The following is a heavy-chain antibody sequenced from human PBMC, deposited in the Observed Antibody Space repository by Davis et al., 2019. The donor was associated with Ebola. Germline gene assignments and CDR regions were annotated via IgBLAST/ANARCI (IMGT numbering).Heavy chain of an antibody. J-gene: IGHJ5*02. CDR2: IIPIFGTA. CDR3: AREGVSGWFDP. Sequence: SVKVSCKASGGTFSSYAISWLRQAPGQGLVWMGGIIPIFGTANYEQKFQGRVTTTADDSTSKAYMELSSLRSEDTAVYYCAREGVSGWFDPWGQGTLVTVSS. D-gene: IGHD3-10*01. V-gene: IGHV1-69*13. CDR1: GGTFSSYA.